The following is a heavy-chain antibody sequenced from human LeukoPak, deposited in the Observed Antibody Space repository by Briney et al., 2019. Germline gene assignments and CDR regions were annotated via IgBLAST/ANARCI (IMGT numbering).Heavy chain of an antibody. V-gene: IGHV4-59*01. CDR1: GGSISSYY. CDR2: IYYSGST. Sequence: SETLSLTCTVSGGSISSYYWSWIRQPPGKGLEWIGYIYYSGSTNYNPSLKSRVTISVDTSKNQFSLKLSSVTAADTAVYYCAREDTIAVAGSFDYWGQGTLVTVSS. J-gene: IGHJ4*02. CDR3: AREDTIAVAGSFDY. D-gene: IGHD6-19*01.